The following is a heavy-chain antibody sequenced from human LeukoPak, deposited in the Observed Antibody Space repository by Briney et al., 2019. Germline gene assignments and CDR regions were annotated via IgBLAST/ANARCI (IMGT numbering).Heavy chain of an antibody. D-gene: IGHD2-15*01. Sequence: GGSLRLSCAASGFTLSSYSMNWVRQAPGKGLEWVSSISSSSGYIYYADSVKGRFTISRDNAKNSLYLQMNSLRAEDTAAYYCARDLDPTSRNIVVVVAATVDAFDIWGQGTMVTVSS. CDR2: ISSSSGYI. V-gene: IGHV3-21*01. CDR3: ARDLDPTSRNIVVVVAATVDAFDI. J-gene: IGHJ3*02. CDR1: GFTLSSYS.